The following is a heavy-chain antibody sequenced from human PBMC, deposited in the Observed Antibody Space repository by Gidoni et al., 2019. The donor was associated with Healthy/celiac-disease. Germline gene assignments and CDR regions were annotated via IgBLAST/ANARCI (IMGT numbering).Heavy chain of an antibody. Sequence: QVQLQESGPGLVKPSQTLSLTCTVSGGSISSGDYYWSWIRQPPGKGLELIGYIYYSGSTYYNPSLKSRVSISVDTSKNQFSLKLSSVTAADTAVYYCARGHELWYYFDYWGQGTLVTVAS. J-gene: IGHJ4*02. CDR1: GGSISSGDYY. CDR3: ARGHELWYYFDY. V-gene: IGHV4-30-4*01. CDR2: IYYSGST. D-gene: IGHD5-18*01.